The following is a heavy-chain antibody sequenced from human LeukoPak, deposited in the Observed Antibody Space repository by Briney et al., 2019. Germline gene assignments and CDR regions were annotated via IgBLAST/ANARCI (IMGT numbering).Heavy chain of an antibody. J-gene: IGHJ4*02. CDR2: IYHSGST. D-gene: IGHD3-16*01. CDR3: ARVRMGMSGGGVDY. V-gene: IGHV4-4*02. Sequence: SETLSLTCAVSGGSISSSNWWRWVRQPPGKGLEWIGEIYHSGSTNYNPSLKSRVTISVDKSKNQFSLKLSSVTAADTAVYYCARVRMGMSGGGVDYWGQGTLVTVSS. CDR1: GGSISSSNW.